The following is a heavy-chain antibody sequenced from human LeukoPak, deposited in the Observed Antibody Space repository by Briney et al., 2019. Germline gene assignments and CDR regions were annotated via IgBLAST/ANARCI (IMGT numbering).Heavy chain of an antibody. CDR1: GYTFTDYY. D-gene: IGHD3-16*01. CDR2: INPNSGGT. CDR3: ARDGFRGPSDY. V-gene: IGHV1-2*02. Sequence: GASVKVSCRASGYTFTDYYMYWVRQAPGQGLEWMGWINPNSGGTNYAQKFQGRVTMTRDTSISTAYMELSRLTSDDTAVYYCARDGFRGPSDYWGQGTLVTVSS. J-gene: IGHJ4*02.